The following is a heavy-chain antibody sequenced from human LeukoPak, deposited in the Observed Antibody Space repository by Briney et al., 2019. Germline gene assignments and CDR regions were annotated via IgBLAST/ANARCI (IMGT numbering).Heavy chain of an antibody. CDR2: IKSKTDGGTT. Sequence: GGSLRLSCAASGFTFSSYAMSWVRQAPGKGLEWVGRIKSKTDGGTTDYAAPVKGRFTISRDDSKNTLYLQMNSLKTEDTAVYYCTTDPRYCSGGSCYHSQDWGQGTLVTVSS. CDR3: TTDPRYCSGGSCYHSQD. D-gene: IGHD2-15*01. V-gene: IGHV3-15*01. J-gene: IGHJ1*01. CDR1: GFTFSSYA.